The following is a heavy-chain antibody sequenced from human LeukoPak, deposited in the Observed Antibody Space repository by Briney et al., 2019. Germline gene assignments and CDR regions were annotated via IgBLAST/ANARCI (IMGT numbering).Heavy chain of an antibody. Sequence: ASVKVSCKASGDTFTSYDINWVRQATGQGLEWMGWMNPNSGNTGYAQKFQGRVTMTRNTSISTAYMELSSLRSEDTAVYYCAREGRPHSGSYYWFDPWGQGTLVTVSS. V-gene: IGHV1-8*01. CDR2: MNPNSGNT. J-gene: IGHJ5*02. CDR1: GDTFTSYD. D-gene: IGHD1-26*01. CDR3: AREGRPHSGSYYWFDP.